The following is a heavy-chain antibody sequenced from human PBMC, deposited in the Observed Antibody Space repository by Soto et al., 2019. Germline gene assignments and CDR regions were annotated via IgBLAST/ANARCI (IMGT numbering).Heavy chain of an antibody. CDR3: AREPGGRGYYYYGMDV. D-gene: IGHD3-16*01. CDR2: ISSSSSYI. Sequence: PGGSLRLSCAASGFTFSSYSMNWVRQAPGKGLEWVSSISSSSSYIYYADSVKGRFTISRDDAKNSLYLQMNSLRAEDTAVYYCAREPGGRGYYYYGMDVWGQGTTVTVSS. V-gene: IGHV3-21*01. CDR1: GFTFSSYS. J-gene: IGHJ6*02.